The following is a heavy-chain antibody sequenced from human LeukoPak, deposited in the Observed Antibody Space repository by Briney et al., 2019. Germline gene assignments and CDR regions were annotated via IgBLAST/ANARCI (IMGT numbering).Heavy chain of an antibody. D-gene: IGHD3-10*02. CDR1: GFTFSSNG. CDR2: ISGSGGST. Sequence: GGTLRLSCAASGFTFSSNGMSWVRQAPGKGLEWVSAISGSGGSTYYADSVKGRFTISRDNAKNSLYLQMNSLRAEDTAVYYCAELGITMIGGVWGKGTTVTISS. J-gene: IGHJ6*04. CDR3: AELGITMIGGV. V-gene: IGHV3-23*01.